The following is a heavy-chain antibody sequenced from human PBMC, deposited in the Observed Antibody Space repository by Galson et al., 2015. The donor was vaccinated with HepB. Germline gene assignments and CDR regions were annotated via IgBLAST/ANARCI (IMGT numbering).Heavy chain of an antibody. D-gene: IGHD3-3*01. CDR3: ARGLSGRVPNSI. CDR2: ISSSSSYI. V-gene: IGHV3-21*01. Sequence: SLRLSCAASGFTFSSYSMNWVRQAPGKGLEWVSSISSSSSYIYYADSVKGRFTISRDNAKNSLYLQMNSLRAEDTAVYYCARGLSGRVPNSIWGQGTMVTVSS. J-gene: IGHJ3*02. CDR1: GFTFSSYS.